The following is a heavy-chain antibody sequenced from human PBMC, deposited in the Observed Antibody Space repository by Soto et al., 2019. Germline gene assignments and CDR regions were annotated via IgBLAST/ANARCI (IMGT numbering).Heavy chain of an antibody. J-gene: IGHJ4*02. CDR2: IFWDDDK. CDR3: AHISLGYAYYFDQ. Sequence: QITLKESGPTLVKPTQTLTLTCSFSGFSLSTRGVGVGWIRQPPGKALEWLALIFWDDDKWYSPSLRSMLTITEDTSRTQVVLPVPNMDPVDTATSSCAHISLGYAYYFDQWGQGTLVSVSS. CDR1: GFSLSTRGVG. V-gene: IGHV2-5*02. D-gene: IGHD1-1*01.